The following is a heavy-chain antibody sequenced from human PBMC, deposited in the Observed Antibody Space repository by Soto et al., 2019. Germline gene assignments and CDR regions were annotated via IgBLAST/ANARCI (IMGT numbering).Heavy chain of an antibody. CDR1: GGSISSSSYY. Sequence: SETLSLTCTVSGGSISSSSYYWGWIRQPPGKGLEWIGSIYYSGSTYYNPSLKSRVTISVDTSKNQFSLKLSSVTAADTAVYYCASEVAASFYYYYYYMDVWGKGTTVTVSS. J-gene: IGHJ6*03. CDR3: ASEVAASFYYYYYYMDV. D-gene: IGHD2-15*01. CDR2: IYYSGST. V-gene: IGHV4-39*01.